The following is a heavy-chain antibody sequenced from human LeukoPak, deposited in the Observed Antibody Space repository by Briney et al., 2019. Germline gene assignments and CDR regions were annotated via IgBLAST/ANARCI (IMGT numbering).Heavy chain of an antibody. CDR3: ARDHCSGGSCYSEYFQH. J-gene: IGHJ1*01. Sequence: ASVKVSCKASGGTFSSYAISWVRQAPGQGLEWMGRIIPILGIANYAQKFQGRVTITADKSTSTAYMELSSLRSEDTAVYYCARDHCSGGSCYSEYFQHWGQGTLVTVSS. V-gene: IGHV1-69*04. D-gene: IGHD2-15*01. CDR2: IIPILGIA. CDR1: GGTFSSYA.